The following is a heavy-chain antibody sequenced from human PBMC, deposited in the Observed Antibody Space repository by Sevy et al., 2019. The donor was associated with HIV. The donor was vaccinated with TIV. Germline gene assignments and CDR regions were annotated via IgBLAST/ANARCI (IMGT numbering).Heavy chain of an antibody. CDR3: GGGRRGAGGGNPRSGI. D-gene: IGHD3-16*01. Sequence: GGSLRLSCAASGFTFSSYTMSWVRQAPGKGLEWVSGINTSGGSTYYADSVKGRFTISRDNSKNTLYLQMNSLRAEDTAGYFCGGGRRGAGGGNPRSGIWGQGTLVTVSS. CDR2: INTSGGST. V-gene: IGHV3-23*01. CDR1: GFTFSSYT. J-gene: IGHJ4*02.